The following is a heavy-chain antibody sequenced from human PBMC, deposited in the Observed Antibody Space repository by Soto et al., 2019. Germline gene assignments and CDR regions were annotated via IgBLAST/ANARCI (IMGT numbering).Heavy chain of an antibody. CDR2: ISWDGGST. CDR3: AKDSFPSPGINWVKGSSPQYYFDY. J-gene: IGHJ4*02. CDR1: GFTFDDYT. D-gene: IGHD6-13*01. V-gene: IGHV3-43*01. Sequence: EVQLVESGGVVVQPGGSLRLSCAASGFTFDDYTMHWVRQATGKGLEWVSLISWDGGSTYYADSVKGGFTISRDNSKNSLYLQKNSLRTEDTALYYCAKDSFPSPGINWVKGSSPQYYFDYWGQGTLVTVSS.